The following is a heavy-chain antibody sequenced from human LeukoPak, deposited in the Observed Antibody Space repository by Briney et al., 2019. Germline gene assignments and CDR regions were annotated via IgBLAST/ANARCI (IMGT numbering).Heavy chain of an antibody. J-gene: IGHJ4*02. Sequence: GGSLRLSCAASGITVSSNDMSWVRQAPGKGLEWVSVIYSGGSTYYADSVKGRFTISRDISKNTLYLQMNSLRAEDTAVYYCARGPTAQEDLDYWGQGTLVTVSS. V-gene: IGHV3-66*01. CDR3: ARGPTAQEDLDY. CDR2: IYSGGST. CDR1: GITVSSND.